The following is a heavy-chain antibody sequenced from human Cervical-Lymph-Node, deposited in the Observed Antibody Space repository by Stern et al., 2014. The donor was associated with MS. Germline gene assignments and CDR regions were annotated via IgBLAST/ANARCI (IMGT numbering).Heavy chain of an antibody. D-gene: IGHD4-17*01. CDR3: ARDRLDGDYVYYYGLDV. V-gene: IGHV3-30*04. J-gene: IGHJ6*02. CDR2: ISSDGSNK. Sequence: QVQLGQSGGGVVRPGRSLRLSCATSGFNFSRYAVLWVRQAPGKGLEWVAAISSDGSNKFYGDSVKGRFTISRDNSKNTLFLQMNNLRPEDSGVYHCARDRLDGDYVYYYGLDVWGQGTTVTVSS. CDR1: GFNFSRYA.